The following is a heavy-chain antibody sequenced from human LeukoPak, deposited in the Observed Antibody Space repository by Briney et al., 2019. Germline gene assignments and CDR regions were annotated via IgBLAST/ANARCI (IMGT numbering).Heavy chain of an antibody. J-gene: IGHJ4*02. CDR3: ARVGVGGILTGPFDY. V-gene: IGHV1-46*01. CDR1: GYTFTSYY. D-gene: IGHD3-9*01. CDR2: INPSGGST. Sequence: ASVKVSCKASGYTFTSYYMHWVGQAPGQGLEWMGIINPSGGSTSYAQKFQGRVTMTRDMSTSTVYMELSSLRSEDTAVYYCARVGVGGILTGPFDYWGQGTLVTVSS.